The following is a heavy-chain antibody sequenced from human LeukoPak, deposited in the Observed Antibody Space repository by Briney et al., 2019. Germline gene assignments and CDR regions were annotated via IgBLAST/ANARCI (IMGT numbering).Heavy chain of an antibody. V-gene: IGHV4-59*01. CDR1: GGSIRSYN. J-gene: IGHJ4*02. Sequence: SETLSLTCAVSGGSIRSYNWSWLRQAPGKDLEWIGNLYYSGTTNHNPSLKSRVTISGDTSKNQFSLNLSSGTAADTAVYYCARVKGVVARFDYWGRGTLVTVSS. D-gene: IGHD2-2*01. CDR3: ARVKGVVARFDY. CDR2: LYYSGTT.